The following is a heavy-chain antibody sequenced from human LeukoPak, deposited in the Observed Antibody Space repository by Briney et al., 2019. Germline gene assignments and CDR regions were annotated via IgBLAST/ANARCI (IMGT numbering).Heavy chain of an antibody. J-gene: IGHJ3*02. CDR2: ISSSGSTI. V-gene: IGHV3-11*01. D-gene: IGHD3-22*01. CDR1: GFTFSNYY. CDR3: ARGWYYDSSGSDDAFDI. Sequence: GGSLRLSCEASGFTFSNYYMSWIRQAPGKGLEWVSYISSSGSTIYYADSVKGRFTISRDNAKNSLYLQMNSLRAEDTAVYYCARGWYYDSSGSDDAFDIWGQGTMVTVSS.